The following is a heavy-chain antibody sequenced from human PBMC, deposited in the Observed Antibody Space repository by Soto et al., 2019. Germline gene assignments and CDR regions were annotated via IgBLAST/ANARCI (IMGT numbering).Heavy chain of an antibody. J-gene: IGHJ6*03. CDR2: IYPGDSDT. CDR1: GYSFTSYW. V-gene: IGHV5-51*01. CDR3: AIVRGADSLGYYMDV. D-gene: IGHD3-10*02. Sequence: PGESLKISCKGSGYSFTSYWIGWVRQMPGKGLEWMGIIYPGDSDTRYSPSFQGQVTISADKSISTAYLQWSSLKASDTAMYHCAIVRGADSLGYYMDVWGKGTTVTVSS.